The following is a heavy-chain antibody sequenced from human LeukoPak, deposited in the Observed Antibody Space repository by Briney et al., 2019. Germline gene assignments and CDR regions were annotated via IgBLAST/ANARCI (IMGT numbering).Heavy chain of an antibody. CDR3: AKDDAWLRYAC. Sequence: GGSLRLSCAASGFTFSSYAMSWVRQAPGKGLEWVSAISNSGSSTNYTDSVKGRTYCTDSVKGRFTISRDNSKHTLYLQMNSLRAEDTAVYFCAKDDAWLRYACWGPGTLVTVSS. CDR1: GFTFSSYA. CDR2: ISNSGSSTNYTDSVKGRT. J-gene: IGHJ4*02. D-gene: IGHD5-12*01. V-gene: IGHV3-23*01.